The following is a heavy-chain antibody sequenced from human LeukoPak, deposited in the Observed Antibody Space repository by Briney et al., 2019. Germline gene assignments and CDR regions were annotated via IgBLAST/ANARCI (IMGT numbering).Heavy chain of an antibody. CDR3: ARDVVAAAEGY. Sequence: ASVKVSCKASGYTFTGYYMHWVRQAPGQGLEWMGWINPNSGGTNYAQKFQGRVTMTRDTSTSTAYMELSSLRSEDTAVYYCARDVVAAAEGYWGQGTLVTVSS. CDR1: GYTFTGYY. V-gene: IGHV1-2*02. J-gene: IGHJ4*02. D-gene: IGHD6-13*01. CDR2: INPNSGGT.